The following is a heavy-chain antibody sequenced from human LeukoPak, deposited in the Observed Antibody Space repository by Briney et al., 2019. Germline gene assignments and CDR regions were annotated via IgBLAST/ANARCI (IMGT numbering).Heavy chain of an antibody. CDR1: GGSISSYY. J-gene: IGHJ4*02. D-gene: IGHD3-10*01. Sequence: SETLSLTCTVSGGSISSYYWSWIRQPPGEGLEWIGYIYYSGSTNYNPSLKSRVTISVDTSKNQFSLKLSSVTAADTAVYYCARVLGSGSYSLGALDYWGQGTLVTVSS. V-gene: IGHV4-59*01. CDR3: ARVLGSGSYSLGALDY. CDR2: IYYSGST.